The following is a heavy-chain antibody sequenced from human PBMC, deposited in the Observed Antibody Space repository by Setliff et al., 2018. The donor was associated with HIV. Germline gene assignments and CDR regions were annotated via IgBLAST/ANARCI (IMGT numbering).Heavy chain of an antibody. D-gene: IGHD3-22*01. CDR1: GFTFISYG. V-gene: IGHV3-30*02. Sequence: GGSLRLSCAVSGFTFISYGMYWVRQAPGKGLEWVAFIRYDGSYRYYVDSVKGRFTISRDNSKNTMFLQMNSLRVEDTAIYYCARGGVYYDRSGRDAFDVWGQGTMVTVSS. J-gene: IGHJ3*01. CDR2: IRYDGSYR. CDR3: ARGGVYYDRSGRDAFDV.